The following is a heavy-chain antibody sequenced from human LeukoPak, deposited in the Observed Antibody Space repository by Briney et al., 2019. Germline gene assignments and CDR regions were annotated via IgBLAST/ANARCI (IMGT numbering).Heavy chain of an antibody. CDR3: ANDYSNDY. J-gene: IGHJ4*02. D-gene: IGHD4-11*01. CDR2: ISGSGGST. V-gene: IGHV3-23*01. Sequence: PGGSLRLSCAASGFTFSTYAMSWVRQAPGKGLEWVSGISGSGGSTYYADSVKGRFTISRDNAKNSLYLQMNSLRDEDTAVYYCANDYSNDYWGQGTLVTVSS. CDR1: GFTFSTYA.